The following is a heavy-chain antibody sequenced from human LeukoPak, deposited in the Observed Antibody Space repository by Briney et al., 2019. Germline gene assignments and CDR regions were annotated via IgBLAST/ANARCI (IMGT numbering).Heavy chain of an antibody. CDR2: IKSKTDGGTI. J-gene: IGHJ6*02. D-gene: IGHD3-10*01. V-gene: IGHV3-15*01. CDR1: GFTFHNYA. Sequence: PGGSLRLSCAASGFTFHNYAMFWVRQAPGKGLEWVGRIKSKTDGGTIDYAAPVKGRFTISRDDSKNTLYLQMSSLKSEDTAVYYCTTFLYGSGSYSILDVWGQGTTVTVS. CDR3: TTFLYGSGSYSILDV.